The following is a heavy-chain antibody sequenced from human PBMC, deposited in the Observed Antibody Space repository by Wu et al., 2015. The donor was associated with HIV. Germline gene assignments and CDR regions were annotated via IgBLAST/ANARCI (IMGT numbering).Heavy chain of an antibody. J-gene: IGHJ4*02. CDR2: IIPIFGTA. Sequence: QVQLVQSGAEVKKPGSSVKVSCKASGGTFSSYAISWVRQAPGQGLEWMGGIIPIFGTANYAQKFQGRVTITADESTSTAYMELSSLRSEDTAVYYCARAGSGYCSSTSNGACFDYVGPGNPWSTVSS. D-gene: IGHD2-2*01. CDR1: GGTFSSYA. CDR3: ARAGSGYCSSTSNGACFDY. V-gene: IGHV1-69*12.